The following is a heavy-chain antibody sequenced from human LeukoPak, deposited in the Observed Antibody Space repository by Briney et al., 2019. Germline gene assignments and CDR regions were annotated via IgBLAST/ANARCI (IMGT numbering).Heavy chain of an antibody. CDR3: ARSGVSLTMLVV. Sequence: PGGSLRLSCAASGVTFSSYGMHWVRQAPGKGLEWVAVIWYDGSNKYYADSVKGRFTISRDNSKNTLYLQMNSLRAEDTAVYYCARSGVSLTMLVVRGQGTLVTVSS. CDR2: IWYDGSNK. J-gene: IGHJ4*02. V-gene: IGHV3-33*01. D-gene: IGHD3-22*01. CDR1: GVTFSSYG.